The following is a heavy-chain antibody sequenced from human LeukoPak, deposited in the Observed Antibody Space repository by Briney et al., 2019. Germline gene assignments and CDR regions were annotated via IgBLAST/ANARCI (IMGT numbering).Heavy chain of an antibody. J-gene: IGHJ3*02. CDR1: GFSFDDYA. Sequence: GGSLRLSCAASGFSFDDYAMHWVRQAPGKGLGWVSGIGWNGGGIVYADSVKGRFTISRDNAKNSLYLQMNSLRAEDTAVYYCAIVSEASYDFWSGYVDAFDIWGQGTMVTVSS. V-gene: IGHV3-9*01. D-gene: IGHD3-3*01. CDR3: AIVSEASYDFWSGYVDAFDI. CDR2: IGWNGGGI.